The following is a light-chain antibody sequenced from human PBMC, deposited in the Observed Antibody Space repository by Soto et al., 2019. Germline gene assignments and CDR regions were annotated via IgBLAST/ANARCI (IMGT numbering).Light chain of an antibody. J-gene: IGKJ5*01. Sequence: IQMTQSPSSLSASVGDRVSITCRASQSINSYLNWFQQKPGEVPKLLVYTASNLQGGVPSRFSGSQSGTDFTLTIISLQPEDSATYYCQQGYGTPFTFGQGTRLEIK. CDR3: QQGYGTPFT. CDR2: TAS. V-gene: IGKV1-39*01. CDR1: QSINSY.